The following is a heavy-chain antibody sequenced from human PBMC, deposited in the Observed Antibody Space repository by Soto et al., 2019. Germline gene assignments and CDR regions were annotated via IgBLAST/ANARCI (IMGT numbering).Heavy chain of an antibody. Sequence: SETLSLTCTVSGGSIISYYWSWILRPPWKAPEWIGYIYYSGTPNYTPSLKSRVNISVNTSKNQFSLKLSSVTAADTAVYYCARVLGYCTSASCYARFDPWGQGTLVTVSS. J-gene: IGHJ5*02. V-gene: IGHV4-59*01. CDR1: GGSIISYY. CDR3: ARVLGYCTSASCYARFDP. CDR2: IYYSGTP. D-gene: IGHD2-2*01.